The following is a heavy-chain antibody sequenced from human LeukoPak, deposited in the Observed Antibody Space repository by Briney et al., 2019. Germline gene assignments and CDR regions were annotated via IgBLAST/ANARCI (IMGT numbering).Heavy chain of an antibody. CDR3: ARDSDVPFDY. CDR1: GFTFSSCW. V-gene: IGHV3-7*03. Sequence: AGSLRLSCAGSGFTFSSCWMNWMRQAPGKGLEWVANIKQDGSERDYVDSVKGRFTISRDNAKNSLYLQMNSLRVEDTAVYYCARDSDVPFDYWGQGTLVTVSS. CDR2: IKQDGSER. J-gene: IGHJ4*02. D-gene: IGHD3-10*01.